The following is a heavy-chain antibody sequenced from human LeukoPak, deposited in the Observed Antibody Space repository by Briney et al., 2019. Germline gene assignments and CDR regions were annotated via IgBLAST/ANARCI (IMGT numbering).Heavy chain of an antibody. CDR3: ARQVYDSSGYYSTPFDY. J-gene: IGHJ4*02. Sequence: ASVKVSCKASGYTFSTHWMHWVRQAPGQGLEWMGIINPSGGSTSYAQKFQGRVTMTRDMSTSTVYMELSSLRSEDTAVYYCARQVYDSSGYYSTPFDYWGQGTLVTVSS. D-gene: IGHD3-22*01. V-gene: IGHV1-46*01. CDR2: INPSGGST. CDR1: GYTFSTHW.